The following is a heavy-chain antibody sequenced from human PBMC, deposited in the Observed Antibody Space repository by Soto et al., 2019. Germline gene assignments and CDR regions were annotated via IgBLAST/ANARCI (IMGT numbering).Heavy chain of an antibody. Sequence: SETLSLTCTVSGGSISSGGYYWSWIRQHPGKGLEWIGCFYYSGSTNYNPSLKTRVTISIDTSKNQFSLKLSSVTAADTAVYYCARDPELRGYFDYWGQGTLVTVSS. J-gene: IGHJ4*02. D-gene: IGHD1-26*01. V-gene: IGHV4-61*08. CDR3: ARDPELRGYFDY. CDR2: FYYSGST. CDR1: GGSISSGGYY.